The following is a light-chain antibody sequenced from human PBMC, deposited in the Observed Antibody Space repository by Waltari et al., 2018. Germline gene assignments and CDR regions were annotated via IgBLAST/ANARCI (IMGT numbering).Light chain of an antibody. CDR1: SSHIGRNS. V-gene: IGLV1-44*01. CDR3: AAWDDSLNAWI. CDR2: RSD. J-gene: IGLJ3*02. Sequence: QSLLTQPPSISGAPGQRVTISCSGGSSHIGRNSVNWYEQVPGTAPKPPIFRSDQRPSGVSDRFSGSKSGTSASLTITGLLSADEADYICAAWDDSLNAWIFGGGTRLTVL.